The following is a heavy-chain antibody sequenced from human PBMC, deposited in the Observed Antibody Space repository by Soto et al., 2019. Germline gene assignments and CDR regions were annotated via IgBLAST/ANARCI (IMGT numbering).Heavy chain of an antibody. D-gene: IGHD3-10*01. CDR1: GGSFSGYY. CDR3: ASVYYVSGSLSWFDP. J-gene: IGHJ5*02. CDR2: INHSGST. V-gene: IGHV4-34*01. Sequence: SETLSLTCAVYGGSFSGYYWSWIRQPPGKGLEWIGEINHSGSTNYNPSLKSRVTISVDTSKNQFSLELSSVTAADTAVYYCASVYYVSGSLSWFDPWGQGTLVTVSS.